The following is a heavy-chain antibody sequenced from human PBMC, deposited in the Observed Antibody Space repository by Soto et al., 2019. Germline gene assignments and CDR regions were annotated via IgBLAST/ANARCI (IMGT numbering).Heavy chain of an antibody. CDR3: ARGWKTGDSTALDFDY. CDR1: GGSFSGYY. J-gene: IGHJ4*02. V-gene: IGHV4-34*01. Sequence: QVQLQQWGAGLLKPSETLSLTCAVYGGSFSGYYWSWIRQPPGKGLEWIGEINHSGSTNYNPSLKSRVTISVDTSKNQFSLKLSSVTAADTAVYYCARGWKTGDSTALDFDYWGQGTLVTVSS. CDR2: INHSGST. D-gene: IGHD7-27*01.